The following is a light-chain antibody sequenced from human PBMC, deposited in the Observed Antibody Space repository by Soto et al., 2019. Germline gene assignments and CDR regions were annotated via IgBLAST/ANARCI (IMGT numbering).Light chain of an antibody. CDR1: QSVGSS. V-gene: IGKV3-15*01. CDR3: QQYSNWPPIT. Sequence: EIVMTQSPATVSVSPGERATLSCRATQSVGSSLAWYQQKPGQAPRLLIYGASTRASGIPARFSGSGSGTEFTLTISSLQSEDFAVYCQQYSNWPPITFGQGTRLEI. CDR2: GAS. J-gene: IGKJ5*01.